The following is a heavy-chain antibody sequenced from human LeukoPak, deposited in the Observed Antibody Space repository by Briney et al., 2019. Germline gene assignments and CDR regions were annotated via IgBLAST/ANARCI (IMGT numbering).Heavy chain of an antibody. J-gene: IGHJ4*02. CDR2: ISSSSSTI. CDR3: ASSSWFDY. V-gene: IGHV3-48*01. CDR1: GFTFSSYE. Sequence: GGSLRLSCAASGFTFSSYEMNWVRQAPGKGLEWVSYISSSSSTIYYADSVKGRFTISRDNAKNSLYLQMNSLRAEDTAVYYCASSSWFDYWGQGTLVTVSS. D-gene: IGHD6-13*01.